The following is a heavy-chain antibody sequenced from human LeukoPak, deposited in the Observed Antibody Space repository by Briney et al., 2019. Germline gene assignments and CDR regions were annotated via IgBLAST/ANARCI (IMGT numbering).Heavy chain of an antibody. D-gene: IGHD2-2*02. CDR3: AKAADGVPPGKPLNWFDP. CDR1: GFTLGSYW. Sequence: GGSLRLSCAASGFTLGSYWMHWVRQAPGKGLVWVSRINSDGSSTSYADSVKGRFTISRDNAKNTLYLQMDSLRAEDTAVYYCAKAADGVPPGKPLNWFDPRGQGTLVTVSS. J-gene: IGHJ5*02. CDR2: INSDGSST. V-gene: IGHV3-74*01.